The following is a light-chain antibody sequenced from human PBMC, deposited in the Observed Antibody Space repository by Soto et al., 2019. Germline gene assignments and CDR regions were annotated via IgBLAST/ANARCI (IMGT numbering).Light chain of an antibody. CDR2: SAS. Sequence: EMVLTQSPGTLSLSPGERATLSCRASQSVSSGYLAWYQQKPGQAPRLVIHSASNRATGIPDRFSGSGSGTDFTLTISGLEPEDFALYYCQQYGSSPLTFGGGTKVEIK. CDR3: QQYGSSPLT. J-gene: IGKJ4*01. V-gene: IGKV3-20*01. CDR1: QSVSSGY.